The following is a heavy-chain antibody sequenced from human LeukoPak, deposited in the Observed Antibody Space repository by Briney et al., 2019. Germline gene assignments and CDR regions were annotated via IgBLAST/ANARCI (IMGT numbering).Heavy chain of an antibody. CDR1: GYTFTSYG. J-gene: IGHJ4*02. CDR3: ARERGGYSYGDH. CDR2: INTYNGNT. V-gene: IGHV1-18*04. Sequence: GASVEVSCKASGYTFTSYGISWVRQAPGQGLEWMGWINTYNGNTNYAQKLQGRVSMTTDTSTSTAYMELRTLGSDDTAVYYCARERGGYSYGDHWGQGTLVTVSS. D-gene: IGHD5-18*01.